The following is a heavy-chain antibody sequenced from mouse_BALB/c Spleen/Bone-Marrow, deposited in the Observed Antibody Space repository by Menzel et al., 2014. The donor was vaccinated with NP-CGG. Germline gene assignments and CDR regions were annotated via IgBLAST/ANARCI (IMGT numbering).Heavy chain of an antibody. V-gene: IGHV3-1*02. Sequence: EVQLQESGPDLVKPSQSLSLTCTVTGYSITSGYSWHWIRQFPGNKLEWMGYIHCSGSTNYNPSLKSQISITRNTSKNQFFQQLNSVTTKDTATDYCARWRYDPYAMDYWGQGTPVTVSS. D-gene: IGHD2-14*01. CDR2: IHCSGST. J-gene: IGHJ4*01. CDR1: GYSITSGYS. CDR3: ARWRYDPYAMDY.